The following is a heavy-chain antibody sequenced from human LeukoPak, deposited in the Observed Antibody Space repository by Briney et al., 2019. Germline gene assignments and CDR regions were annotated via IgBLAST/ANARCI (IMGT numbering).Heavy chain of an antibody. CDR1: GDSVSSNSAA. V-gene: IGHV6-1*01. CDR3: AGCPGVFDY. J-gene: IGHJ4*02. Sequence: SQTLSLTCAISGDSVSSNSAAWNWFRQSPSRGLEWLGRTYYRSKWYNDYAVSVKSRITINPDTSKNQISLQLNSVTPEDTAVYYCAGCPGVFDYWGQGTLVTVS. D-gene: IGHD7-27*01. CDR2: TYYRSKWYN.